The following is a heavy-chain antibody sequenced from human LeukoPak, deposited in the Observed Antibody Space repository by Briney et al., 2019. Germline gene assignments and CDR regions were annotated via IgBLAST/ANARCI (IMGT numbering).Heavy chain of an antibody. CDR1: GFTFGSYA. J-gene: IGHJ5*02. V-gene: IGHV3-30-3*01. CDR3: AREFSEFDP. Sequence: GGSLRLSCAAYGFTFGSYAIHWVRQAPGKGLKWVAVISYDGSNKYYADSVKGRFTISRDNSKNTLYLQMNSLRAEDTAVYYCAREFSEFDPWGQGTLVTVSS. CDR2: ISYDGSNK.